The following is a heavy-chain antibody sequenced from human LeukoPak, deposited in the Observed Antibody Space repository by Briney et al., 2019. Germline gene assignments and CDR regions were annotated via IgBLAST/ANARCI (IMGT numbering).Heavy chain of an antibody. CDR2: IHYSGVT. CDR1: GGSISSSNYY. J-gene: IGHJ3*02. D-gene: IGHD5-24*01. V-gene: IGHV4-39*01. CDR3: AKSIEMATIKDAFDI. Sequence: PSETLSLTCTVSGGSISSSNYYWGWIRQPPGKGLEWIGSIHYSGVTYSNPSLKSRVTLSVETSKTQFSLKLTSVTAADTAVYYCAKSIEMATIKDAFDIWGPGTMVTVSS.